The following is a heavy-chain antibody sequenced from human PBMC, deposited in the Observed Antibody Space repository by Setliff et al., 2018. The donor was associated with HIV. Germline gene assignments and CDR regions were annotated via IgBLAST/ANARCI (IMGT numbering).Heavy chain of an antibody. CDR3: AKDSGDYNFWTTYRSNHFDY. CDR1: GFTFSSYA. V-gene: IGHV3-23*01. D-gene: IGHD3-3*01. CDR2: TSGSGGST. J-gene: IGHJ4*02. Sequence: GGSLRLSCTASGFTFSSYAMSWVRQAPGRGLEWVSATSGSGGSTYYADSVKGRFTISRDNSKNTLYLQMNSLRAEDTAVYYCAKDSGDYNFWTTYRSNHFDYWGQGALVTVSS.